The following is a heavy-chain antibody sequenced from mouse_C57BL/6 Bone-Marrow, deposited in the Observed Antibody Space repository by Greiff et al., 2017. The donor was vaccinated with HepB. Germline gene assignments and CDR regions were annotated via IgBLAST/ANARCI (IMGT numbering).Heavy chain of an antibody. CDR1: GYTFTSYW. CDR3: GPLDYSFAY. Sequence: QVQLQQPGAELVKPGASVKLSCKASGYTFTSYWMQWVKQRPGQGLEWIGEIDPSDSYTNYNQKFKGKATLTVDTSSSTAYMQLSSLTSEDSAVYYCGPLDYSFAYWGQGTLVTVSA. CDR2: IDPSDSYT. D-gene: IGHD2-4*01. J-gene: IGHJ3*01. V-gene: IGHV1-50*01.